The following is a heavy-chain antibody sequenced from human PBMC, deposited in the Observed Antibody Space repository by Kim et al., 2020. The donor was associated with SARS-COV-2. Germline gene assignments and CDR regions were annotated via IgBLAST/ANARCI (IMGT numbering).Heavy chain of an antibody. CDR2: IWYDGSNK. V-gene: IGHV3-33*01. Sequence: GGSLRLSCAASGFTFSSYGMHWVRQAPGKGLEWVAVIWYDGSNKYYADSVKGRFTISRDNSKNTLYLQMNSLRAEDTAVYYCARDRGPPFDCSGCSCYYYCYGVDVRGQGTTVTVSS. D-gene: IGHD2-15*01. CDR3: ARDRGPPFDCSGCSCYYYCYGVDV. CDR1: GFTFSSYG. J-gene: IGHJ6*02.